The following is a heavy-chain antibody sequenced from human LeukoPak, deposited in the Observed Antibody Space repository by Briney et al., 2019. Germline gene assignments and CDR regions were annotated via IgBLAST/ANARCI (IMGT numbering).Heavy chain of an antibody. Sequence: GGSLRLSCAASGFTFSSYWMSWVRQAPGKGLEWVANIRQDGSEKYYVDSVKGRFTISRDNAKNSLYLQMNSLRAEDTAVYYCATDIVVVPAAEEYYYYMDVWGKGTTVTVSS. V-gene: IGHV3-7*01. D-gene: IGHD2-2*01. CDR3: ATDIVVVPAAEEYYYYMDV. CDR2: IRQDGSEK. CDR1: GFTFSSYW. J-gene: IGHJ6*03.